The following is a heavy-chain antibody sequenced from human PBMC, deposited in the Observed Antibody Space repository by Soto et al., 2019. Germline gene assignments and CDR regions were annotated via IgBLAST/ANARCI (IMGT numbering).Heavy chain of an antibody. CDR3: AKPGDIYEFWSGYYRTANYFDF. V-gene: IGHV1-18*01. CDR2: ISGNNGNN. Sequence: QLQLVQSGAEEKRPGDSVKVSCKASDYIFSNYHINWVRQAPGQVPEWMGSISGNNGNNQYAQMFQGRVTMTTEKSTNTVYRELRSLGSDDTAVYYCAKPGDIYEFWSGYYRTANYFDFWGQGSLVTVSS. D-gene: IGHD3-3*01. J-gene: IGHJ4*02. CDR1: DYIFSNYH.